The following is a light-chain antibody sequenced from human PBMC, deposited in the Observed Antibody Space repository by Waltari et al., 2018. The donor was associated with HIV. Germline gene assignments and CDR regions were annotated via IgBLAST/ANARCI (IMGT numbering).Light chain of an antibody. Sequence: DIVKTQSPKSLAVSLGERATINCWSSRTILYSSNNQNYLAWYQQKPGQSPKVLIYWASTRASWVPDRFSGSGSGTNFSLTISSLQTEDVALYYCQQYYTIGPSFGGGTKVEIK. V-gene: IGKV4-1*01. CDR2: WAS. CDR3: QQYYTIGPS. J-gene: IGKJ4*01. CDR1: RTILYSSNNQNY.